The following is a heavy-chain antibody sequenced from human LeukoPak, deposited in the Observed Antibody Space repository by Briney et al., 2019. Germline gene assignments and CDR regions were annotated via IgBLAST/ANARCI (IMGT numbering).Heavy chain of an antibody. CDR2: VSWNSGSI. V-gene: IGHV3-9*01. D-gene: IGHD6-13*01. CDR1: GFTFDDYA. CDR3: AKGTSGYTSSWYVY. J-gene: IGHJ4*02. Sequence: AGGSLRLSCAASGFTFDDYAMHWVRQAPAKGQEWVSGVSWNSGSIGYADSVKGRFTISRDNAKNSLYLQMNSLRAEDTALYYCAKGTSGYTSSWYVYWGQGTLVTVSS.